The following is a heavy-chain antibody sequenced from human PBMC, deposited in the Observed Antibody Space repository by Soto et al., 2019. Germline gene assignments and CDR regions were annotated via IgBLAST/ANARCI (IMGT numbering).Heavy chain of an antibody. CDR2: ISGSGGST. CDR1: GFTFSSYA. V-gene: IGHV3-23*01. Sequence: GGSLRLSCAASGFTFSSYAMSWVRQAPGKGLEWVSAISGSGGSTYYADSVKGRFTISRDNSKNTLYLQMNSLRAEDTAVYYCAKVSSRVLWAVAGYFDYWGQGTLVTVSS. CDR3: AKVSSRVLWAVAGYFDY. D-gene: IGHD6-19*01. J-gene: IGHJ4*02.